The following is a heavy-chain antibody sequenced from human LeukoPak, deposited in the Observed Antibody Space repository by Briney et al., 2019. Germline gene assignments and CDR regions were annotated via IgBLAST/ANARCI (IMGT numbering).Heavy chain of an antibody. Sequence: GASVKVSCRASGYTFTSHYTHWVRQAPGQGLEWMGVINLSVGSTSYPQKFQGRVTMSRDTSTSTVYMELSSLKSEDTAVYYCAAPGASGFVGNFWSGPLDFWGRGALVTVSS. V-gene: IGHV1-46*01. CDR2: INLSVGST. D-gene: IGHD3-3*01. J-gene: IGHJ4*02. CDR1: GYTFTSHY. CDR3: AAPGASGFVGNFWSGPLDF.